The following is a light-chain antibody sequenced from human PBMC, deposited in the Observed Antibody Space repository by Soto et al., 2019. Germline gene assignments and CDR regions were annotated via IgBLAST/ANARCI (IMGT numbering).Light chain of an antibody. CDR2: SNT. J-gene: IGLJ1*01. CDR1: SSNIGSNT. Sequence: QSVLTQPPSVSETPGQRVTISCSGSSSNIGSNTVNLYRQLPETAPKLLIYSNTQRPSGVPDRFSGSKSGTSASLAISGLQSEDEAEYYCAVWDDSLNGCVFGTGTKVTVL. CDR3: AVWDDSLNGCV. V-gene: IGLV1-44*01.